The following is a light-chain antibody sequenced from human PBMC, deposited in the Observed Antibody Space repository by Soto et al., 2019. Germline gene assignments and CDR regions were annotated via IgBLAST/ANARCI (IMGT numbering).Light chain of an antibody. CDR3: QVRSDWPPFKYT. CDR2: ETS. Sequence: EIVLTQSPATLSLSAGERVTLSCRSSQSVDTMVAWYPQPVGRTPRLLIYETSSRATGVPARFSGSGSGTDFTLTFSCLGPEDIAIYFCQVRSDWPPFKYTFGQGTKLEVK. J-gene: IGKJ2*01. CDR1: QSVDTM. V-gene: IGKV3-11*01.